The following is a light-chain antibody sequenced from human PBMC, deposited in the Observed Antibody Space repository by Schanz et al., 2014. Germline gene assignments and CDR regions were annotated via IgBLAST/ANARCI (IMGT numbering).Light chain of an antibody. V-gene: IGLV2-8*01. J-gene: IGLJ2*01. CDR2: EVN. CDR1: SSDVGGHNY. Sequence: QSVLTQPPSASGSPGQSVTISCTGTSSDVGGHNYVSWYQQHPGKSPKLMISEVNKRPSGVSNRFSGSKSGNTASLTVSGLQAEDEADYYCSSYAGSNNLVFGGGTKLPS. CDR3: SSYAGSNNLV.